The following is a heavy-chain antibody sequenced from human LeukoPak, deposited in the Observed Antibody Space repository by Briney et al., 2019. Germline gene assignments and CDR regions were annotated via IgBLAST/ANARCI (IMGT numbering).Heavy chain of an antibody. CDR1: GGSVSGYY. Sequence: SETLSLTCVVSGGSVSGYYWGWIRQHPGKGLEWIGYIYYSGSTYYNPSLKSRVTISVDTSKNQFSLKLSSVTAADTAVYYCAKDRRDGYNWDYWGQGTLVTVSS. CDR2: IYYSGST. V-gene: IGHV4-31*11. CDR3: AKDRRDGYNWDY. D-gene: IGHD5-24*01. J-gene: IGHJ4*02.